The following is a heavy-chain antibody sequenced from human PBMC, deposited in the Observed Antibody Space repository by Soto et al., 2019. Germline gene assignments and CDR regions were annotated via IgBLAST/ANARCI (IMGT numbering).Heavy chain of an antibody. CDR2: IKSKTDGGTT. J-gene: IGHJ6*02. V-gene: IGHV3-15*07. CDR3: TTLNVLLWFGELTGGGLTDV. Sequence: GGSLRLSCAASGFTFSNAWMNWVRQAPGKGLEWVGRIKSKTDGGTTDYAAPVKGRFTISRDDSKNTLYLQMNSLKTEDTAVYYCTTLNVLLWFGELTGGGLTDVWGQGTTVTVSS. CDR1: GFTFSNAW. D-gene: IGHD3-10*01.